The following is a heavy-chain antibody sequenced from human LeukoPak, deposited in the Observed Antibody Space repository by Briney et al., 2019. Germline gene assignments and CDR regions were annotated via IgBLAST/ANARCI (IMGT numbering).Heavy chain of an antibody. Sequence: KASETLSLTCAVYCGSFSGYYWSWFRQPPGKGLEWIGEINHSGSTNYNPSLKSRVTISVDTSKNQFSLKLSSVTAADTAVYYCARARPRPYCSGGSCYRGDYIDYWGQGTLVTASS. CDR1: CGSFSGYY. V-gene: IGHV4-34*01. CDR3: ARARPRPYCSGGSCYRGDYIDY. CDR2: INHSGST. J-gene: IGHJ4*02. D-gene: IGHD2-15*01.